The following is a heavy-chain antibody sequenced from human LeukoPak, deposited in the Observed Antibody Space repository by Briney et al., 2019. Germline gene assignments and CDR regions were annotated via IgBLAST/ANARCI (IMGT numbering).Heavy chain of an antibody. V-gene: IGHV3-30-3*01. J-gene: IGHJ4*02. CDR2: ITCDSSNK. D-gene: IGHD6-19*01. CDR1: GFTFSSYA. CDR3: ARGGGPRLGVADEFDY. Sequence: GRSLRLSCAASGFTFSSYAMHWVRQAPGKGLEWVAVITCDSSNKYYADSVKGRFTISRDNSKNTLYLQMNSLSAEDTAVYYCARGGGPRLGVADEFDYWGQGTLVTVSS.